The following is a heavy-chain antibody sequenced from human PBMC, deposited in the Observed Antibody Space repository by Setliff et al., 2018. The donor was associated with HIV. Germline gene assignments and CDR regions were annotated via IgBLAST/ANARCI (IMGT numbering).Heavy chain of an antibody. CDR3: ASSPIAAPTYYFDY. D-gene: IGHD6-6*01. Sequence: KPSETLSLTCTVSGGSIRSSSYYWGWIRQPTGKGLEWIGTIYYSGSTQYNPSFKSRVTISIDTSKNQFSLKLNSVTAADTAVYYCASSPIAAPTYYFDYWGQGTLVTVSS. V-gene: IGHV4-39*01. CDR1: GGSIRSSSYY. J-gene: IGHJ4*02. CDR2: IYYSGST.